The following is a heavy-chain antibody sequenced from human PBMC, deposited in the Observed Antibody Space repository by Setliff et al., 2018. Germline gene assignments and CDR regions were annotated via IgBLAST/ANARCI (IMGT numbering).Heavy chain of an antibody. CDR1: GGSFSSYY. J-gene: IGHJ4*02. V-gene: IGHV4-34*01. Sequence: SETLSLTCAVYGGSFSSYYWSWIRQPPGKGLEWIGEINHSGSTNYNPSLKSRVTISVDTSKNQFSLKLSSVTAADTAVYYCARDMITFGGVIVPLSYWGQGTLVTVSS. CDR3: ARDMITFGGVIVPLSY. CDR2: INHSGST. D-gene: IGHD3-16*02.